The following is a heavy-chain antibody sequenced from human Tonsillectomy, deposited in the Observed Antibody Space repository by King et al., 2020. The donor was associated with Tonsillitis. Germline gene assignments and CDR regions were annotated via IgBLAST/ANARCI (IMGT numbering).Heavy chain of an antibody. Sequence: VQLVESGGGVVQPGRSLRLSCAASGFSFSSYAMHWVRQAPGKGLEWVAFISYAGSNKYYADSVKGRFTISRDNSKNTLYLQMNSLRAEDTAVYYCATPLPPMSTVTPDFDYWGQGTLVTVSS. V-gene: IGHV3-30-3*01. CDR2: ISYAGSNK. J-gene: IGHJ4*02. CDR3: ATPLPPMSTVTPDFDY. CDR1: GFSFSSYA. D-gene: IGHD4-17*01.